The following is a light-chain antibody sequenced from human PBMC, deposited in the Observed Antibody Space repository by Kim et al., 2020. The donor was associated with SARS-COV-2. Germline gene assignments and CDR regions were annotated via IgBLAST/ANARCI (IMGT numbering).Light chain of an antibody. V-gene: IGLV3-19*01. Sequence: SSELTQDPAVFVALGQTVRITCQGASLRTYYASWYQQKPGQAPVLVIYDKNNRPSGIPDRFSGSSSGNTASLTITGTQAEDEADYYCHSRDSSGNHVVFGGGTQLTVL. CDR2: DKN. CDR3: HSRDSSGNHVV. J-gene: IGLJ3*02. CDR1: SLRTYY.